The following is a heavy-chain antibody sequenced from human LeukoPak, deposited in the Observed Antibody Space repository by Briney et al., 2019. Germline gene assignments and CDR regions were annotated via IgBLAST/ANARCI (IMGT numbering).Heavy chain of an antibody. Sequence: SAPTLVNATQTLTLTCTFSGFSLSTSGMCVSWIRQPPGKALEWFARIDWDDDKYYSTSLKTSLTISKDTSKNQVVLTMTNMDPVDTATYYCARTLYGSGSYPLDYWGQGTLVTVSS. CDR1: GFSLSTSGMC. J-gene: IGHJ4*02. CDR3: ARTLYGSGSYPLDY. V-gene: IGHV2-70*11. CDR2: IDWDDDK. D-gene: IGHD3-10*01.